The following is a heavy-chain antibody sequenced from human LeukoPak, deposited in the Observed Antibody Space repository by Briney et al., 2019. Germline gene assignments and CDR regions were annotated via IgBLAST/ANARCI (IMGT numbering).Heavy chain of an antibody. CDR1: GFTVSSSY. V-gene: IGHV3-53*01. Sequence: GGSLRLSCAASGFTVSSSYMNWVRQAPGKGLEWVSVIYSGGSAYYADSVKGRFTISRDNPKNTLYLQMNSLRAEDTAVYYCAKDPNGDYIGAFDIWGQGTMVTVSS. CDR3: AKDPNGDYIGAFDI. J-gene: IGHJ3*02. CDR2: IYSGGSA. D-gene: IGHD4-17*01.